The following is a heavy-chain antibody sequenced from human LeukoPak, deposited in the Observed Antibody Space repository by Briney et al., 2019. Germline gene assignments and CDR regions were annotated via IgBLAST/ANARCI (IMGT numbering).Heavy chain of an antibody. CDR3: AKAQGGGVNRYYFDY. D-gene: IGHD3-16*01. Sequence: TGGSLRLSCAASGFTFSSFGMHWVRQAPGKGLESVSFIRYDGGNTYYADSVKGRFTISRDNSKNTLYLQMSSLRPEDTAVYYCAKAQGGGVNRYYFDYWGQGTLVTVSS. J-gene: IGHJ4*02. V-gene: IGHV3-30*02. CDR2: IRYDGGNT. CDR1: GFTFSSFG.